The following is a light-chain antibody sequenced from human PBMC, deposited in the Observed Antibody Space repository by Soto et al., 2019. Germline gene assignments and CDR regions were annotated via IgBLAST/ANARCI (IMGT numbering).Light chain of an antibody. CDR3: QQYSPSFRT. CDR1: QNVMINS. CDR2: GES. J-gene: IGKJ1*01. Sequence: ILFTQYQGTLSLSPGVRATLSCLSSQNVMINSLAWYQQKPGQGPRLLIYGESTRVADIPDRFRGRGSGTDFTLTISRLEPEDFSVYVWQQYSPSFRTIGQGTKVEIK. V-gene: IGKV3-20*01.